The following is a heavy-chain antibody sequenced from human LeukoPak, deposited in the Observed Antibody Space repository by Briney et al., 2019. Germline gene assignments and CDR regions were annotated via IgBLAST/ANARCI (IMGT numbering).Heavy chain of an antibody. CDR1: GFTVKRYY. CDR2: ISDDGRAT. CDR3: AKARLMAAPFYYYGMDV. Sequence: GGSLRLSCAASGFTVKRYYMYWIRQAPGRGPMWVSRISDDGRATLYADFAKGRFTISRDSAKNTGYLQMNSLRVEDTARYYCAKARLMAAPFYYYGMDVWGPGTTVTVSS. V-gene: IGHV3-74*01. D-gene: IGHD5-24*01. J-gene: IGHJ6*02.